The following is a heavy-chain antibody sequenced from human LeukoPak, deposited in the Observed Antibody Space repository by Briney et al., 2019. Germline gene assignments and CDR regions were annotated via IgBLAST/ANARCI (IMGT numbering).Heavy chain of an antibody. CDR3: AGGPDGYNPGGFDY. J-gene: IGHJ4*02. Sequence: GGSLRLSCAASGFTFSSYGMRWVRQAPGKGLEWVAVIWYDGSNKYYADSVKGRFTISRDNSKNTLYLQMNSLRAEDTAVYYCAGGPDGYNPGGFDYWGQGTLVTVSS. V-gene: IGHV3-33*01. CDR1: GFTFSSYG. CDR2: IWYDGSNK. D-gene: IGHD5-24*01.